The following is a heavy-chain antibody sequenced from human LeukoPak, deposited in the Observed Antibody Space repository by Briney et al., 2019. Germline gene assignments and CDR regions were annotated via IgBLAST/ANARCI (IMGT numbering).Heavy chain of an antibody. J-gene: IGHJ4*02. D-gene: IGHD3-10*01. CDR1: GFTFTDYA. Sequence: ASVKVSCKASGFTFTDYAMHWVRQAPGQIPEWMGWVNAGNGKTKYSEKFQGRVTITRDTIASTVYMEVSSLRFEDTAVYYCAKGIWVSVRYYFDYWGQGTLVTVSS. CDR2: VNAGNGKT. V-gene: IGHV1-3*01. CDR3: AKGIWVSVRYYFDY.